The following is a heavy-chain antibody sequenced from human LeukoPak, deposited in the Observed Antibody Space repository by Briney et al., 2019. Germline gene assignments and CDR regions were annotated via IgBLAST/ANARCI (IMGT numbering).Heavy chain of an antibody. CDR1: GYTFTSYD. CDR3: ARAPVAVADRVPNWFDP. V-gene: IGHV1-8*03. Sequence: ASVKVSCKASGYTFTSYDINWVRQATGQGLEWMGWMNPNSGNTGYAQKFQGRVTITRNTSIRTAYMELSSLTSEDTAVYYCARAPVAVADRVPNWFDPWGQGTLVTVSS. D-gene: IGHD6-19*01. J-gene: IGHJ5*02. CDR2: MNPNSGNT.